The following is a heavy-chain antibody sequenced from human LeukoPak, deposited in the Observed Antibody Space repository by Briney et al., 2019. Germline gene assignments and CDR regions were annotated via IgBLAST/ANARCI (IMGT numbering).Heavy chain of an antibody. Sequence: ASVKVSCKASGYTFTSYYMHWVRQAPGQGLEWMGWISAYNGNTNYAQKLQGRVTMTTDTSTSTAYIELRSLRSDDTAVYYCARVLRLGELSFSYWGQGTLVTVSS. J-gene: IGHJ4*02. V-gene: IGHV1-18*04. CDR2: ISAYNGNT. CDR1: GYTFTSYY. D-gene: IGHD3-16*02. CDR3: ARVLRLGELSFSY.